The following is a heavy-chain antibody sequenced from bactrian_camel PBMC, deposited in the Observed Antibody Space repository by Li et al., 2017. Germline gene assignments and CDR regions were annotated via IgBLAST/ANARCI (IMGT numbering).Heavy chain of an antibody. J-gene: IGHJ4*01. CDR3: AAGWSFGVGTLLRRHVNY. Sequence: HVQLVESGGGSVQPGGSLRLSCEVSGITEGTNCIGWFRQAPGKECEGVAAFGRDGSTSYAGSVKGRFTISQDNAKNVVYLQVNSLKAEDTAMYYCAAGWSFGVGTLLRRHVNYWGQGTQVTVS. D-gene: IGHD3*01. CDR1: GITEGTNC. V-gene: IGHV3S53*01. CDR2: FGRDGST.